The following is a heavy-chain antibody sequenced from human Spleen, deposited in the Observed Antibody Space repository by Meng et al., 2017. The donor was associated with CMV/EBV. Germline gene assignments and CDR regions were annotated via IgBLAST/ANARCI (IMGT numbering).Heavy chain of an antibody. CDR3: ARSGGIAVASNFDY. D-gene: IGHD6-19*01. J-gene: IGHJ4*02. CDR2: IYYSGST. CDR1: GGSISSSSYS. Sequence: SGGSISSSSYSWGWIRQPPGKGLEWIGSIYYSGSTYYTPSLKSRVTISVDTSKNQFSLRLSSVTAADTAVYYCARSGGIAVASNFDYWGQGTLVTVSS. V-gene: IGHV4-39*01.